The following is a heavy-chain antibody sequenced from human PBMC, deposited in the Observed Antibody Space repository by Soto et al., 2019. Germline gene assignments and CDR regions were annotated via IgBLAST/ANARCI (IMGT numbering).Heavy chain of an antibody. CDR1: GYTFTSYG. V-gene: IGHV1-18*04. Sequence: GTSVKVTCKASGYTFTSYGISWVRQAPGQGLEWMGWISAYNGNTNYAQKLQGRVTMTTDTSASTAYMELRSLRSDDTAVYYCARGIAAPPEALDPWGQGTLVTVSS. CDR3: ARGIAAPPEALDP. CDR2: ISAYNGNT. J-gene: IGHJ5*02. D-gene: IGHD6-6*01.